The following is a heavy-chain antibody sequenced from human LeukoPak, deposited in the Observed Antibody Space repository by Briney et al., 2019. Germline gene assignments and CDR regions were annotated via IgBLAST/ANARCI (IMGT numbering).Heavy chain of an antibody. V-gene: IGHV3-7*03. CDR3: AKDFRIGYSAHFDY. D-gene: IGHD2-21*01. CDR1: GFMFSSNW. CDR2: IKEDGTET. J-gene: IGHJ4*02. Sequence: GGSLRLSCAASGFMFSSNWMSWVRLAPGKGLEWVANIKEDGTETYYVDSVKGRFTISRDNAKNSLYLQMNSLRVEDTAVYYCAKDFRIGYSAHFDYWGQGALVTVSS.